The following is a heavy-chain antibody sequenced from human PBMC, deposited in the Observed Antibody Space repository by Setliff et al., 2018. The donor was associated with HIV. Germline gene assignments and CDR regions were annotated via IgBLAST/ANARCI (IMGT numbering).Heavy chain of an antibody. D-gene: IGHD4-4*01. CDR2: MYTSGSA. CDR3: ARWNFMTTVTFDY. V-gene: IGHV4-4*08. Sequence: SETLSLTCTVSGASLSNFYWSWIRQSPGKGLEWIGYMYTSGSANFNPSLKSRATISLDTSKNQFSLKLSSVTAADTAVYYCARWNFMTTVTFDYWGQGTLVTVSS. J-gene: IGHJ4*02. CDR1: GASLSNFY.